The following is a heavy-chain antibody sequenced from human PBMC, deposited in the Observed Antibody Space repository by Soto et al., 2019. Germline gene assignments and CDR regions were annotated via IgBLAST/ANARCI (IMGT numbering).Heavy chain of an antibody. CDR2: ISRDGAST. D-gene: IGHD3-10*01. CDR3: AKGYGSGSYESWFDP. Sequence: EVQLVESGGVVVQPGGSLRLSCAASGFTFDDYTMHWVRQAPGKGLEWISLISRDGASTYYADSVRGRFTISRDNSKNSLYLQMNSLKTEDTALYYCAKGYGSGSYESWFDPWGQGTLVTVSS. J-gene: IGHJ5*02. CDR1: GFTFDDYT. V-gene: IGHV3-43*01.